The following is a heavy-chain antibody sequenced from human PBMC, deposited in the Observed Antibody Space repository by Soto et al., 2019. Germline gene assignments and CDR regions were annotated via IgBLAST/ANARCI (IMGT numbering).Heavy chain of an antibody. CDR1: GYTFTSYY. V-gene: IGHV1-46*01. J-gene: IGHJ3*02. CDR2: INPSGGRT. D-gene: IGHD2-21*01. Sequence: QVQLVQSGAEVKKTGASVKVSCKASGYTFTSYYMHWVRPAPGQGLEWMGIINPSGGRTTYAQKFQGRVTMTRDTATSTISTGLSSLRSEDAAVYFCARDLHHDSRAYYTDAFDIWGQGTMVTVSS. CDR3: ARDLHHDSRAYYTDAFDI.